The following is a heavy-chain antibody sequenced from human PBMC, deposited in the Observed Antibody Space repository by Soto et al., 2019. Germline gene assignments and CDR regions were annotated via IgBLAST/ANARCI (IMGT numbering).Heavy chain of an antibody. V-gene: IGHV3-73*01. CDR2: IRSDSASSAI. D-gene: IGHD2-2*01. J-gene: IGHJ5*02. CDR3: VLLGCRRTGCYSLDL. Sequence: EAQLVQSGGGLVQPGGSLQLSCAASGFTFGGSPVHWVRQASGKGLEWVGRIRSDSASSAIAYAASVRGRFTLSRDDSKNTAYLQVISLEVEDTALYYCVLLGCRRTGCYSLDLWGQGTLVNVSS. CDR1: GFTFGGSP.